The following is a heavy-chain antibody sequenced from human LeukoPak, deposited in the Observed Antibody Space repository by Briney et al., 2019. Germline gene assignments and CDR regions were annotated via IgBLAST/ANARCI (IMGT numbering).Heavy chain of an antibody. J-gene: IGHJ5*02. V-gene: IGHV3-74*03. Sequence: PGGSLRLSCVGSGFTISNYWMHWVRQAPGTGLVWVSRIHPDGSITTYADSVKGRFTISRDNAKNTLYLQMNGLRAEDTTVYYCAPQQTYSPYNWFDPWGQGTLVTVSS. D-gene: IGHD5-12*01. CDR1: GFTISNYW. CDR2: IHPDGSIT. CDR3: APQQTYSPYNWFDP.